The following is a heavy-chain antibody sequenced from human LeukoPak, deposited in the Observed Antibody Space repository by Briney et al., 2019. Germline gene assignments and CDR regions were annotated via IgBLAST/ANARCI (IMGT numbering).Heavy chain of an antibody. Sequence: ASVKVSCKASGGTFSSYAISWVRQAPGQGLEWMGGIIPIFGTANYAQKFQGRVTITADESTSTAYMELSSLRAEDMALYHCAKDEFVASDFTGAFDIWGQGTMVTVSS. CDR2: IIPIFGTA. J-gene: IGHJ3*02. CDR3: AKDEFVASDFTGAFDI. D-gene: IGHD2-8*02. V-gene: IGHV1-69*13. CDR1: GGTFSSYA.